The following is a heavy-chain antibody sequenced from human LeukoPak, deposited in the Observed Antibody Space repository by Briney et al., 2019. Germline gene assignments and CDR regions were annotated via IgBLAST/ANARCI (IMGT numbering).Heavy chain of an antibody. D-gene: IGHD3-3*01. CDR2: IRSKANSYAT. CDR3: TRPDSRFLELDYYYYMDV. J-gene: IGHJ6*03. Sequence: GGSLRLSCAASGFTFSGSAMHWVRQASGKGLEWVGRIRSKANSYATAYAASVKGRFTISRDDSKSTAYLQMNSLKTEDTAVYYCTRPDSRFLELDYYYYMDVWGKGTTVTVSS. V-gene: IGHV3-73*01. CDR1: GFTFSGSA.